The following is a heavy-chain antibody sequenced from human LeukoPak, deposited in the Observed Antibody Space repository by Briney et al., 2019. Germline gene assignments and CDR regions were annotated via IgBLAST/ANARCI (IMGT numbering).Heavy chain of an antibody. CDR3: ARGEHLWFGEFIGSGFDY. Sequence: GRSLRLSCGASGFTFNRHNIHWVRQAPGKALEWVSSVDTTGRHIYYADSVRGRFTISRDDANDSVSLQMNSLRAEDTAVYYCARGEHLWFGEFIGSGFDYWGQGTLVTVSS. V-gene: IGHV3-21*01. CDR2: VDTTGRHI. CDR1: GFTFNRHN. D-gene: IGHD3-10*01. J-gene: IGHJ4*02.